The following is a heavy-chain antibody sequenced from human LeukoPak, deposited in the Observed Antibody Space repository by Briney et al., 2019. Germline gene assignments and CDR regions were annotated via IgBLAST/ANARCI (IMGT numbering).Heavy chain of an antibody. J-gene: IGHJ4*02. CDR1: GYTFTNHG. D-gene: IGHD6-6*01. Sequence: GASVKVSCKASGYTFTNHGISWVRQAPGQGLEWLAWINGYNGDTNHAQKLQGRVTMTTDTSTNTAFMELRSLTSDDTAVYYCARDLRSSSVCYFDYWGQGTLVTVSS. V-gene: IGHV1-18*01. CDR2: INGYNGDT. CDR3: ARDLRSSSVCYFDY.